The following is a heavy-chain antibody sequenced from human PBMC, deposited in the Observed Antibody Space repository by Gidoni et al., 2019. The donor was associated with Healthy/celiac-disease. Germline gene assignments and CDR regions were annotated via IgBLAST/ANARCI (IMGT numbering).Heavy chain of an antibody. Sequence: QLQLQESGPVLVKPSQTLYLTCTVSGGSISSGGYYLSWIRQHPGKGLAWIGYIYYSGSTYYDPSLKSRVTISVDLSKNQFSLKLSSVTAADTAVYYCARARGSITMDQGVMGAWFDPWGQGTLVTVSS. V-gene: IGHV4-31*03. CDR1: GGSISSGGYY. CDR3: ARARGSITMDQGVMGAWFDP. D-gene: IGHD3-10*01. CDR2: IYYSGST. J-gene: IGHJ5*02.